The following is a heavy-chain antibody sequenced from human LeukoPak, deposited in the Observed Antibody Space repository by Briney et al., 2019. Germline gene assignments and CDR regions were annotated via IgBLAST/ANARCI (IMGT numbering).Heavy chain of an antibody. Sequence: GGSLRLSCAASGFTFSSDAMSWVRQAPGKGLEWVSAISGSGGRTYYAHWLKGRFTISRDRSKNTLFIQMNRLRPEDAAVYYCAKAPVTTCRGAFCYPFDYWGLGTLVTVSS. CDR1: GFTFSSDA. CDR2: ISGSGGRT. CDR3: AKAPVTTCRGAFCYPFDY. D-gene: IGHD2-15*01. J-gene: IGHJ4*02. V-gene: IGHV3-23*01.